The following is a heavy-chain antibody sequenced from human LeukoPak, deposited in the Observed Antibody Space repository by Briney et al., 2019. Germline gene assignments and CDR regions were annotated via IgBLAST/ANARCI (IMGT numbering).Heavy chain of an antibody. D-gene: IGHD3-3*01. CDR2: IYTSGST. CDR3: ARDASLLEWSISYYYYYMDV. J-gene: IGHJ6*03. CDR1: GGSISSYY. Sequence: SETLSLTCTVSGGSISSYYWSWIRQPAGKGLEWIGRIYTSGSTNYNPSLKSRVTMSVDTSKNQFSLKLSSVTAADAAVYYCARDASLLEWSISYYYYYMDVWGKGTTVTVSS. V-gene: IGHV4-4*07.